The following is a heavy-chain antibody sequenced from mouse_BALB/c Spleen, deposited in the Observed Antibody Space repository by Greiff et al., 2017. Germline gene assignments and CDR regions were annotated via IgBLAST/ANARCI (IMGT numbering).Heavy chain of an antibody. CDR2: IDPANGNT. V-gene: IGHV14-3*02. CDR1: GFNIKDTY. Sequence: VQLQQSGAELVKPGASVKLSCTASGFNIKDTYMHWVKQRPEQGLEWIGRIDPANGNTKYDPKFQGKATITADTSSNTAYLQLSSLTSEDTAVYYCARGSSPYDYAMEYWGEGTSVTVSS. J-gene: IGHJ4*01. D-gene: IGHD1-1*01. CDR3: ARGSSPYDYAMEY.